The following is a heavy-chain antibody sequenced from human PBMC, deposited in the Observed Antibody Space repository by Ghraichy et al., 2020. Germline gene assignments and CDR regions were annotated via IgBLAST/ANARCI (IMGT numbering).Heavy chain of an antibody. Sequence: ASVKVSCKASGYTFTSYYMHWVRQAPGQGLEWMGIINPSGGSTSYAQKFQGRVTMTRDTSTSTVYMELSSLRSEDTAVYYCARDAGTGTARYYFDYWGQGTLVTISS. D-gene: IGHD1-7*01. CDR2: INPSGGST. CDR3: ARDAGTGTARYYFDY. J-gene: IGHJ4*02. V-gene: IGHV1-46*01. CDR1: GYTFTSYY.